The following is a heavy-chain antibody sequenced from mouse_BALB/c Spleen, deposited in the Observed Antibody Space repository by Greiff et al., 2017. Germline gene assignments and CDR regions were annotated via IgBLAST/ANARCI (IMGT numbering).Heavy chain of an antibody. J-gene: IGHJ3*01. CDR2: ISYSGST. CDR3: ARMHYGSSWFAY. Sequence: VQLKESGPSLVKPSQTLSLTCSVTGDSITSGYWNWIRKFPGNKLEYMGYISYSGSTYYNPSLKSRISITRDTSKNQYYLQLNSVTTEDTATYYCARMHYGSSWFAYWGQGTLVTVSA. D-gene: IGHD1-1*01. CDR1: GDSITSGY. V-gene: IGHV3-8*02.